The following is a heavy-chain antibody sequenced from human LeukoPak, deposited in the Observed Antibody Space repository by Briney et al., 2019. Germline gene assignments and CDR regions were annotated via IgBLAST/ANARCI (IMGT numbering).Heavy chain of an antibody. D-gene: IGHD3-10*01. J-gene: IGHJ4*02. CDR2: ISYDGSNK. CDR3: ARSRAGLLWFGEFLDY. V-gene: IGHV3-30-3*01. Sequence: PGGSPRLSCAASGFTFSSYAMHWVRQAPGKGLEWVAVISYDGSNKYYADSVKGRFTISRDNSKNTLYPQMNSLRAEDTAVYYCARSRAGLLWFGEFLDYWGQGTLVTVSS. CDR1: GFTFSSYA.